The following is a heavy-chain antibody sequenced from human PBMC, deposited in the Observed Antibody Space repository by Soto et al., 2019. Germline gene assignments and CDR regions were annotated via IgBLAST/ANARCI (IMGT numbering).Heavy chain of an antibody. V-gene: IGHV3-23*01. D-gene: IGHD3-10*01. J-gene: IGHJ2*01. Sequence: EVQLLESGGGLVQPGGSLRLSCAASGFTFSSYAMSWVRQAPGKGLEWVSAMSGSGGSTYYADSVKGRFTISRDNSKNTLYLQMHSLRAEDTAVYYCAKAGGFGGYWYFDLWGRGTLVTVSS. CDR1: GFTFSSYA. CDR2: MSGSGGST. CDR3: AKAGGFGGYWYFDL.